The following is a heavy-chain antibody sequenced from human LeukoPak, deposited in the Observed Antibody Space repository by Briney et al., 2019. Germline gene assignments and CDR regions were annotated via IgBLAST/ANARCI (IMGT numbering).Heavy chain of an antibody. CDR3: AYGDYGHFDY. CDR2: INHSGST. J-gene: IGHJ4*02. Sequence: SETLPLTCAVYGGSFSGYYWSWIRQPPGKGLEWIGEINHSGSTNYNPSLKSRVTISVDTSKNQFSLKLSSVTAADTAVYYCAYGDYGHFDYWGQGTLVTVSS. V-gene: IGHV4-34*01. D-gene: IGHD4-17*01. CDR1: GGSFSGYY.